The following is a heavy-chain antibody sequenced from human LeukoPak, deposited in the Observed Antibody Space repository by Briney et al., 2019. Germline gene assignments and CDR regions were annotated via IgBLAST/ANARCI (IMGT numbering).Heavy chain of an antibody. D-gene: IGHD3-10*01. J-gene: IGHJ5*02. Sequence: PSETLSLTCTVSGGSISSYYGSWIRQPPGKGLEWSGAVYYSGSTNYNPSLKSRVTISVDTSKNQFSLKLSSVTAADTAVYYCARESITMVRGAGWFDPWGQGTLVTVSS. CDR2: VYYSGST. CDR3: ARESITMVRGAGWFDP. CDR1: GGSISSYY. V-gene: IGHV4-59*01.